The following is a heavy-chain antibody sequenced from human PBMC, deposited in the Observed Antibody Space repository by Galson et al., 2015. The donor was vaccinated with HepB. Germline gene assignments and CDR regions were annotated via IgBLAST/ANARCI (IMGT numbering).Heavy chain of an antibody. D-gene: IGHD2-2*01. V-gene: IGHV1-46*01. CDR2: INPSGGST. CDR3: ARDSPRRGYCSSTSCYDDYYYGMDV. J-gene: IGHJ6*02. CDR1: GYSFTSYY. Sequence: SVKVSCKASGYSFTSYYMHWVRQAPGQGLEWMGIINPSGGSTNYAQKFQGRVTMTRDTSTSTVYMELSSLRSEDTAVYYCARDSPRRGYCSSTSCYDDYYYGMDVWGQGTTVTVSS.